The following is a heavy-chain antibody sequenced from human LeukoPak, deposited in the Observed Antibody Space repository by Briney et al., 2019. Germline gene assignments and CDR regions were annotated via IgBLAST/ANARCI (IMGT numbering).Heavy chain of an antibody. D-gene: IGHD1-26*01. Sequence: PGGSLRLSCAASGFTFSSYAMSWVRQAPGKGLEWVSAISGSGGSTYYADSVKGRFTISRDYSKNTLYLQMNSLRAEDTAVYYCAKEATVGATSQYYYFYYMDVWGKGTTVTISS. CDR1: GFTFSSYA. J-gene: IGHJ6*03. CDR2: ISGSGGST. CDR3: AKEATVGATSQYYYFYYMDV. V-gene: IGHV3-23*01.